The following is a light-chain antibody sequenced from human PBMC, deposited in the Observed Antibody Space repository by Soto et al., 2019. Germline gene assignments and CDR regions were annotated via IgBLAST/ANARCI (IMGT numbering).Light chain of an antibody. Sequence: IVLTQSPGTLSLSPGERATLSCRASQSADSDYFAWYQQKPGQAPRLLIYGGSRRATGIPDRFSGGGSGTAYTLTISRLEPEDYEVYYWQLYNTGMFGQGTKVEI. J-gene: IGKJ1*01. V-gene: IGKV3-20*01. CDR1: QSADSDY. CDR3: QLYNTGM. CDR2: GGS.